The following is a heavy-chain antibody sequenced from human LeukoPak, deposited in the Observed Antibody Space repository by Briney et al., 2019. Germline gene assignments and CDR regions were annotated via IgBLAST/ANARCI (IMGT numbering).Heavy chain of an antibody. D-gene: IGHD3-16*01. CDR2: IKQDGSEK. V-gene: IGHV3-7*01. J-gene: IGHJ4*02. CDR1: GFTFSDYY. CDR3: AKQRYGGEDY. Sequence: PGGSLRLSCAASGFTFSDYYMSWIRQAPGRGLEWVANIKQDGSEKYYADSVKGRFTTSRDNTKNSLYLQMNSLRAEDTAVYYCAKQRYGGEDYWGQGTLVTVSS.